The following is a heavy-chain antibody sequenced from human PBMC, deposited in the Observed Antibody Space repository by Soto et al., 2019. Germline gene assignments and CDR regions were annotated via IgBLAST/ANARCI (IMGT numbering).Heavy chain of an antibody. Sequence: PGGSLRLSCAATGFTLRTNGMSWVRQAPGKVLEWVSSFSGSGADTYYADSLKGRFTISRDNSNNTLYLQMNSLRAEDTALYYCAGHGGYSYLGQGTLVNVS. CDR1: GFTLRTNG. J-gene: IGHJ4*02. D-gene: IGHD4-17*01. CDR2: FSGSGADT. CDR3: AGHGGYSY. V-gene: IGHV3-23*01.